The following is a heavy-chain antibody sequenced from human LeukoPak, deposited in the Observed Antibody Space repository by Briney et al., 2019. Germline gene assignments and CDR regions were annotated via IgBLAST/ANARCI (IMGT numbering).Heavy chain of an antibody. CDR3: ARDRAVRGQIDY. CDR2: ISAYNGNT. V-gene: IGHV1-18*01. CDR1: GYTFTSYG. Sequence: ASVKVSCKASGYTFTSYGISWVRQAPGQGLEWMGWISAYNGNTNYAQKLQGRVTMTTDTSTSTAYMELRSMTSDDTAVYYCARDRAVRGQIDYWGQGTLVTVSS. D-gene: IGHD3-10*01. J-gene: IGHJ4*02.